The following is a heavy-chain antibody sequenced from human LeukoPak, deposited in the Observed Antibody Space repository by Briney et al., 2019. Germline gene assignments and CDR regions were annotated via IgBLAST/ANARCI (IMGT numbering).Heavy chain of an antibody. CDR3: ARVNYLQVVVWVAVTPGVFDI. D-gene: IGHD2-15*01. CDR1: GYTFTGYY. V-gene: IGHV1-2*02. Sequence: ASVKVSCKASGYTFTGYYMHWVRQAPGQGLEWMGWINPNSGGTNYAQKFQGRVTMTRDTSISTAYMELSRLRSDDTAVCYCARVNYLQVVVWVAVTPGVFDIWGQGKMVTVFS. CDR2: INPNSGGT. J-gene: IGHJ3*02.